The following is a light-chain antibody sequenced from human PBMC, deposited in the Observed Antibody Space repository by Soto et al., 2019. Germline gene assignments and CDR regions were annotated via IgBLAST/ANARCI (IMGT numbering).Light chain of an antibody. CDR2: DAS. V-gene: IGKV1-5*01. J-gene: IGKJ1*01. CDR3: QRYNSKGT. Sequence: DMQMTQSPSTLSASVGDRVTITCRASRSISSWLAWYQQKPGKAPKVLMYDASSLESGVSSRFSCSGSGTEFTLTIRSLRPDDFGTYYCQRYNSKGTFGQGTKVDIK. CDR1: RSISSW.